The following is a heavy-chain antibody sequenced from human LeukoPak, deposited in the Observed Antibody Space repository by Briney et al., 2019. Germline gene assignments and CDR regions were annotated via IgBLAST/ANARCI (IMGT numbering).Heavy chain of an antibody. CDR1: GVSISSGGYY. V-gene: IGHV4-61*02. D-gene: IGHD3-22*01. CDR3: ASGSSGLIDY. Sequence: SQTLSLTCAVSGVSISSGGYYWSWIRQPAGKGLEGIGRNYTSGSTNDNPSLTSRVTISVDTSKNQFSLKLSSVTAADTAVYYCASGSSGLIDYWGQGTLVTVSS. J-gene: IGHJ4*02. CDR2: NYTSGST.